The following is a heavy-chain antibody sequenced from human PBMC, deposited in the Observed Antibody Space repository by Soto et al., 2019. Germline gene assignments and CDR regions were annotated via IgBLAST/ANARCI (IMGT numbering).Heavy chain of an antibody. Sequence: SETLSLTCTVSGDSISSYYWTWIRQPPGKGLEWIGNIYYSGSTRYNPSIKSRVTISIDTSKDKFSLKLTSVTAADTAVYYCARTGDRSGYYYYYMDIWGKGTTVTVSS. CDR1: GDSISSYY. J-gene: IGHJ6*03. V-gene: IGHV4-59*08. CDR2: IYYSGST. D-gene: IGHD1-1*01. CDR3: ARTGDRSGYYYYYMDI.